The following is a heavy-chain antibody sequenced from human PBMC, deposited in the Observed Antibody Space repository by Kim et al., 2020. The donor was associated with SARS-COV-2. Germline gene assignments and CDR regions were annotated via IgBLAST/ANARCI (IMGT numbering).Heavy chain of an antibody. CDR3: ARDRDRGSYLDY. Sequence: SYADSVKGRFTISRDNAKNTLYLQMNSLRAEDTAVYYCARDRDRGSYLDYWGQGTLVTVSS. J-gene: IGHJ4*02. V-gene: IGHV3-74*01. D-gene: IGHD1-26*01.